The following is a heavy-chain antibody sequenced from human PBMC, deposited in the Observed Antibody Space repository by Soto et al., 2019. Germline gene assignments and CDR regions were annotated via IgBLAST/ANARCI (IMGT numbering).Heavy chain of an antibody. D-gene: IGHD3-3*01. Sequence: SVKVSCKVSGGTFSSYAISWVRQAPGQGLEWMGGIIPIFGTANYAQKFQGRVTITADKSTSTAYMELSSLRSEDTAVYYCATLHPEYYDFWSGYSHNWFDPWGKGTLVTVSS. V-gene: IGHV1-69*06. CDR3: ATLHPEYYDFWSGYSHNWFDP. J-gene: IGHJ5*02. CDR1: GGTFSSYA. CDR2: IIPIFGTA.